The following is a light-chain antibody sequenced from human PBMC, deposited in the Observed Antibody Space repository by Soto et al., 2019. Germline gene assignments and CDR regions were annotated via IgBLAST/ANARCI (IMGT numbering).Light chain of an antibody. CDR1: QRLXSW. J-gene: IGKJ1*01. CDR2: XAS. V-gene: IGKV1-5*03. CDR3: QQYNRYWP. Sequence: MRVTQSASTLSASAGDGVTISCRASQRLXSWFVWYQTKPGKAPKILIYXASSLESGVTSSFSGSGSGTEFTLTISSLQPCDCATYYRQQYNRYWPLGQGTQGGY.